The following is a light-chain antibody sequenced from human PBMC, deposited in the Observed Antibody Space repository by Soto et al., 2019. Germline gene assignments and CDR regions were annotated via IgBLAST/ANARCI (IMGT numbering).Light chain of an antibody. CDR3: QQSGSSPWT. V-gene: IGKV3-20*01. CDR2: AAS. Sequence: EIVLTQSPGTLSLSPGERATLSCRASESVASNYLAWYQQRPGQAPRLLIYAASSRATGIPDRISGSGSGTDFTLTINRLEPEDFAVYYCQQSGSSPWTFGQGTKVDIK. CDR1: ESVASNY. J-gene: IGKJ1*01.